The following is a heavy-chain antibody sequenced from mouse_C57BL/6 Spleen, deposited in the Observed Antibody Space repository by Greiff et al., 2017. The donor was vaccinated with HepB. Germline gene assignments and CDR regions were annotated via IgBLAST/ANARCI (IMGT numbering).Heavy chain of an antibody. V-gene: IGHV5-9*01. CDR3: ARPDSSGYPFDY. CDR1: GFTFSSYT. CDR2: ISGGGGNT. D-gene: IGHD3-2*02. J-gene: IGHJ2*01. Sequence: EVQGVESGGGLVKPGGSLKLSCAASGFTFSSYTMSWVRQTPEKRLEWVATISGGGGNTYYPDSVKGRFTISRDNAKNTLYLQMSSLRSEDTALYYCARPDSSGYPFDYWGQGTTLTVSS.